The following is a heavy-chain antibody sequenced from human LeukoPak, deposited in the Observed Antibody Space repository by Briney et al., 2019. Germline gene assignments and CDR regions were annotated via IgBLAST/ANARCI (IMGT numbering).Heavy chain of an antibody. J-gene: IGHJ4*02. CDR3: ARDRAWNYFDY. D-gene: IGHD3-3*01. Sequence: PGGSLRLSCTASGFTFSNFWMGWVRQAPGKGLEWVANIKQDETEKFYLGSVKGRFTISRDNAKNSLYLQMNSLRAEDTAVYYCARDRAWNYFDYWGQGTLVTVSS. V-gene: IGHV3-7*01. CDR1: GFTFSNFW. CDR2: IKQDETEK.